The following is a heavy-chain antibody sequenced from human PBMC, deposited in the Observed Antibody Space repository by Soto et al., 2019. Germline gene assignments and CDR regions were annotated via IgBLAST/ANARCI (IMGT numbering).Heavy chain of an antibody. Sequence: EVQLLESGGGLVQPGGSLRLSCAASGFTFSSYAMRWVRQAPGKGLEWVSAISGSGGSTYYADSVKGRFTISRDNSKNTVYLQMNSLRGEDTAVYYCARRGSGSYYDYGGQGTLVTVSS. CDR1: GFTFSSYA. J-gene: IGHJ4*02. D-gene: IGHD1-26*01. CDR3: ARRGSGSYYDY. CDR2: ISGSGGST. V-gene: IGHV3-23*01.